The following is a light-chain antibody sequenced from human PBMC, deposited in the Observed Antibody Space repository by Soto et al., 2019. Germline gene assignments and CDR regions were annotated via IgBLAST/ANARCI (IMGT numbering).Light chain of an antibody. CDR1: SSNIWAGYD. V-gene: IGLV1-40*01. Sequence: QSVLTQPPSVSGAPGQRVTISCTGSSSNIWAGYDVHWYQQLPGTAPKLLIYGNSNRPSGVPDRFSGSKSGTSASLAITGLQAEDEADYYCQSYDSSLSGFYVFGTRTKLTVL. J-gene: IGLJ1*01. CDR3: QSYDSSLSGFYV. CDR2: GNS.